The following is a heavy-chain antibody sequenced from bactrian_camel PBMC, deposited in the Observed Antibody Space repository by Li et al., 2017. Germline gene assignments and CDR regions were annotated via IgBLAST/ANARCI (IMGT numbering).Heavy chain of an antibody. D-gene: IGHD3*01. Sequence: QVQLVGSGGDSVQAGGSLRLSCAVSGISMRTYCMAWFRQAPGKEREGVARIDGGGGTYYADPVKGRFTISQDNPKNTVYLQKNSLTPEDTAMYYCAADTNCRVGCMVLDDAAAWPIWGQGTQVTVS. CDR1: GISMRTYC. J-gene: IGHJ4*01. CDR2: IDGGGGT. CDR3: AADTNCRVGCMVLDDAAAWPI. V-gene: IGHV3S63*01.